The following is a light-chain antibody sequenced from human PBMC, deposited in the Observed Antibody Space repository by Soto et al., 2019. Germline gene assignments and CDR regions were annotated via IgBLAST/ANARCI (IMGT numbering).Light chain of an antibody. CDR2: EVS. CDR1: RSDVGGSNY. Sequence: QSALTQPASVSGSPGQSITISCTGTRSDVGGSNYVSWYQQHPGKAPKLMIFEVSSRPSGVSYRFSGSKSGNTASLTISGLQAEDEADYYCSSYTSSSTLYVFGSGTKLTVL. CDR3: SSYTSSSTLYV. J-gene: IGLJ1*01. V-gene: IGLV2-14*01.